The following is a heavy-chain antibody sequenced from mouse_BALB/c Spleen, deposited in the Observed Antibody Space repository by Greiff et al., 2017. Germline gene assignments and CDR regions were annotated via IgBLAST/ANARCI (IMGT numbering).Heavy chain of an antibody. J-gene: IGHJ2*01. V-gene: IGHV5-6-5*01. Sequence: EVKVVESGGGLVKPGGSLKLSCAASGFTFSSYAMSWVRQTPEKRLEWVASISSGGSTYYPDSVKGRFTISRDNARNILYLQMSSLRSEDTAMYYCARDYAIFDYWGQGTTLTVAS. CDR2: ISSGGST. CDR1: GFTFSSYA. D-gene: IGHD1-1*02. CDR3: ARDYAIFDY.